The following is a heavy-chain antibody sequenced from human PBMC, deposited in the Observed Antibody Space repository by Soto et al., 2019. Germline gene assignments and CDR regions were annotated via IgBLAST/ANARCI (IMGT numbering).Heavy chain of an antibody. CDR1: GFALRSYA. J-gene: IGHJ4*02. CDR2: VSGTGATS. Sequence: GGSLRLSCAASGFALRSYAMSWVRQAPGKGLEWVSTVSGTGATSYYADSVRGRFTISRDNSKSTLYLQMNSLSAEDTALYYCAKCLTTVTTSFDYRGQGALVTVSS. D-gene: IGHD4-4*01. CDR3: AKCLTTVTTSFDY. V-gene: IGHV3-23*01.